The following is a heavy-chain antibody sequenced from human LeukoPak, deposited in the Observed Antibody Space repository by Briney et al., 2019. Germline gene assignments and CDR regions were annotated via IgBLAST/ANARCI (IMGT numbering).Heavy chain of an antibody. CDR2: ISGSGGST. V-gene: IGHV3-23*01. J-gene: IGHJ4*02. Sequence: PGGSLRLSCAASGFTFSSYAMSWVRQAPGKGLEWVSAISGSGGSTYYADSVKGRFTISRDNSKNTLYLQMDSLRAEDTAVYYCAKDFYGGSYPFDYWGQGTLVNVSS. CDR1: GFTFSSYA. CDR3: AKDFYGGSYPFDY. D-gene: IGHD1-26*01.